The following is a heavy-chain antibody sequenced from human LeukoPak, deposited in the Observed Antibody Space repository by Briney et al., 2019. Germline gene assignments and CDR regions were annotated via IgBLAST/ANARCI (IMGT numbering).Heavy chain of an antibody. V-gene: IGHV4-39*07. D-gene: IGHD5-18*01. CDR3: ARGLKTAMVTFPVDY. CDR1: GGSISSSSYY. Sequence: PSETLSLTCTVSGGSISSSSYYWGWIRQPPGKGLEWIGSIYYSGSTYYNPSLKSRVTISVDTSKNQFSLKLSSVTAADTAAYYCARGLKTAMVTFPVDYWGQGTLVTVSS. CDR2: IYYSGST. J-gene: IGHJ4*02.